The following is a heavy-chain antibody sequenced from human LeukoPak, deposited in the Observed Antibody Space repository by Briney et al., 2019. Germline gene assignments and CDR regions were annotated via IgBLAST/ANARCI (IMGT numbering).Heavy chain of an antibody. CDR2: IYPGDSDT. D-gene: IGHD6-13*01. J-gene: IGHJ6*02. CDR1: GYSFASFW. CDR3: ASIIVAAAGRDYYYYGMDV. Sequence: GESLKISCKGSGYSFASFWIGWVRQMPGKGLEWMGIIYPGDSDTRYSPSFQGQVTISADKSTSTTYVRWSSLKASDTAMYYCASIIVAAAGRDYYYYGMDVWGQGTTVTVSS. V-gene: IGHV5-51*01.